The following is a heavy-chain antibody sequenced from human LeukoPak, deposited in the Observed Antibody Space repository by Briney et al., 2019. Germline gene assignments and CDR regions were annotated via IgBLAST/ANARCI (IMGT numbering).Heavy chain of an antibody. V-gene: IGHV1-8*01. CDR1: GYTFTSYD. CDR2: MNPNSGNT. D-gene: IGHD6-19*01. J-gene: IGHJ5*02. CDR3: ARGPPAVAATEDWFDP. Sequence: ASVKVSCKASGYTFTSYDINWVRQATGQGLEWMGWMNPNSGNTGYAPKFQGRVTMTRNTSISTAYMELSSLRSEDTAVYYCARGPPAVAATEDWFDPWGQGTLVTVSS.